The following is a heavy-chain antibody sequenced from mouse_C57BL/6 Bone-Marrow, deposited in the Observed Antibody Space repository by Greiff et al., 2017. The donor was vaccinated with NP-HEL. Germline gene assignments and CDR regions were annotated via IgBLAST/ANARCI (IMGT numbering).Heavy chain of an antibody. Sequence: EVKLMESGGGLVKPGGSLKLSCAASGFTFSSYAMSWVRQTPEKRLEWVATISDGGSYTYYPDNVKGRFTISRDNAKNNLYLQMSHLKSEDTAMYYCAREITTVLALYAMDYWGQGTSVTVSS. CDR3: AREITTVLALYAMDY. CDR2: ISDGGSYT. V-gene: IGHV5-4*01. J-gene: IGHJ4*01. CDR1: GFTFSSYA. D-gene: IGHD1-1*01.